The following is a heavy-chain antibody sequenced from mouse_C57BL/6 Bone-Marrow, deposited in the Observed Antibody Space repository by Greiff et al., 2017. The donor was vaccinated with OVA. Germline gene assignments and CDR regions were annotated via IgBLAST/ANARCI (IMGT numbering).Heavy chain of an antibody. CDR3: ARRPSYDYVDY. V-gene: IGHV1-81*01. D-gene: IGHD2-3*01. J-gene: IGHJ2*01. Sequence: VQLQQSGAELARPGASVKLSCKASGYTFTSYGISWVKQRTGQGLEWIGAIYPRSGNTYYNEKFKGKATLTADKSSSTAYMELRSLTSEDSAVYFCARRPSYDYVDYWGQGTTLTVSS. CDR2: IYPRSGNT. CDR1: GYTFTSYG.